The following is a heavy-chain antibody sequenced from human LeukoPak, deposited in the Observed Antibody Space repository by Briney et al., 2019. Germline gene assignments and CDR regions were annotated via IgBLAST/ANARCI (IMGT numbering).Heavy chain of an antibody. CDR2: IIPIFGTA. Sequence: SVKVSCKASGGTFSSNTISWVRQAPGQGLEWMGGIIPIFGTANYAQKFQGRVTITADKSTSTAYMELSSLRSEDTAVYYCAREWAGRDGYNHYWGQGTLVTVSS. V-gene: IGHV1-69*06. CDR3: AREWAGRDGYNHY. CDR1: GGTFSSNT. J-gene: IGHJ4*02. D-gene: IGHD5-24*01.